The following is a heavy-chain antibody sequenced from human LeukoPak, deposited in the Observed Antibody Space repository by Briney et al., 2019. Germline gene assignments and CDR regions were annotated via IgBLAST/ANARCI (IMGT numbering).Heavy chain of an antibody. Sequence: SETLSLTCTVSGGSISNYYWSWIRQPPGKGLEWIGYIYYSGSTNYNPSLKSRVTISVDTSKNQFFLKLSSVTAADTAMYYCARGGSYLGYMDVWGKGTTVTVSS. D-gene: IGHD1-26*01. CDR2: IYYSGST. CDR1: GGSISNYY. CDR3: ARGGSYLGYMDV. V-gene: IGHV4-59*01. J-gene: IGHJ6*03.